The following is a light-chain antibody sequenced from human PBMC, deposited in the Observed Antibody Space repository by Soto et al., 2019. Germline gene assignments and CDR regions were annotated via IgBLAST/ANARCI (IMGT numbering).Light chain of an antibody. Sequence: ALTQPPSASGSPGQSVAISCTGTRNDIGAYEFVSWYQHHPGKAPKLIIYEVVQRPSGVPDRFSGSKSGNTASLTVSGLQAADEADYYCKSYAGSNTYVFGTGTKVTVL. CDR2: EVV. J-gene: IGLJ1*01. CDR3: KSYAGSNTYV. V-gene: IGLV2-8*01. CDR1: RNDIGAYEF.